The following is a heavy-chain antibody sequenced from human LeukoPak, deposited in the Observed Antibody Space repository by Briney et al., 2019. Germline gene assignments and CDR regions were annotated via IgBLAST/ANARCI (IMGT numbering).Heavy chain of an antibody. V-gene: IGHV3-23*01. CDR3: AKDMVWAHYYFDY. Sequence: GGSLRLSCAASGSTFSSHTMNWVRQAPGKGLEWLSVISGRANSAYYADSVKGRFTISRDNSQNTVSLQMNSLRAEDTAVYFCAKDMVWAHYYFDYWGQGTVVTVSS. CDR2: ISGRANSA. J-gene: IGHJ4*02. CDR1: GSTFSSHT. D-gene: IGHD2-8*01.